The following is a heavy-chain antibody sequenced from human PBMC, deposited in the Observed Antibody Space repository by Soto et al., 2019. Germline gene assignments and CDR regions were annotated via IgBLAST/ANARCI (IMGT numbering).Heavy chain of an antibody. CDR1: GGSISNYF. CDR2: VYITGTT. J-gene: IGHJ4*02. CDR3: ARGPPLPSDY. V-gene: IGHV4-4*07. Sequence: PSETLSLTCTVSGGSISNYFWSWIRQPAGKGMEWIGRVYITGTTNYNPSLKSRVTMSVDASQNQVSLRLSSVTAADTAVYYCARGPPLPSDYWGQGTLVTVSS. D-gene: IGHD3-10*01.